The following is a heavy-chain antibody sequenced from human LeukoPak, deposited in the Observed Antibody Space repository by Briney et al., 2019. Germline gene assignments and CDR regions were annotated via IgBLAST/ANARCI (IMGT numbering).Heavy chain of an antibody. J-gene: IGHJ6*02. CDR2: MSWNSGSK. V-gene: IGHV3-9*01. CDR3: AKAKGPNVVYGMDV. CDR1: GFIFEDYA. Sequence: PGRSLRLSCAASGFIFEDYAMHWVRQPPGKGLEWVTGMSWNSGSKGYADSVKGRFTISRDNAKNFLYLEMNSLRAEDTALYYCAKAKGPNVVYGMDVWGQGTTVIVSS. D-gene: IGHD3-10*02.